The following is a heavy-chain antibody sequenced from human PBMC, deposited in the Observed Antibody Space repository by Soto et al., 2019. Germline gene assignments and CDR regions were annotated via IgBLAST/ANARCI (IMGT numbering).Heavy chain of an antibody. D-gene: IGHD3-10*01. CDR2: INQSGRI. V-gene: IGHV4-34*01. Sequence: ASETLSLTCAVYGGSFSGYYLSWIRQPPGKGLEWIGGINQSGRINYNPSLKSRVAISVDTSKNQFSLKLSSVTAADTAVYYCARGGMVRGADFDYWGQGTLVTVSS. J-gene: IGHJ4*02. CDR3: ARGGMVRGADFDY. CDR1: GGSFSGYY.